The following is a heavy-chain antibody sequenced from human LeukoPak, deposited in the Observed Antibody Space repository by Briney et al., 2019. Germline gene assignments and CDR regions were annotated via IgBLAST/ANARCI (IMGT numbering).Heavy chain of an antibody. CDR2: ISAYNGNT. Sequence: GASVKVSRKASGYTFTSYGISWVRQAPGQGLEGMGWISAYNGNTNYAQKLQGRVTITTDTSTSTAYMELRSLRSDDTAVYYCARDASPYCSGGSCYPNWFDPWGQGTLVTVSS. CDR1: GYTFTSYG. V-gene: IGHV1-18*01. D-gene: IGHD2-15*01. CDR3: ARDASPYCSGGSCYPNWFDP. J-gene: IGHJ5*02.